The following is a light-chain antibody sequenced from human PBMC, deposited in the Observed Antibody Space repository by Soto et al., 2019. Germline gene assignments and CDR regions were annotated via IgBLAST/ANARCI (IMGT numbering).Light chain of an antibody. V-gene: IGLV2-23*01. CDR1: SSDVGSYNL. Sequence: QSALTQPASVSGSPGQSITISCTGTSSDVGSYNLVSWYQQHPGKAPKLMIYEDSKRPSGVSNRFFGSKSGNTASLTISGLQAEDAADYFCCSYARGSTLVFGGGTELTVL. CDR2: EDS. J-gene: IGLJ3*02. CDR3: CSYARGSTLV.